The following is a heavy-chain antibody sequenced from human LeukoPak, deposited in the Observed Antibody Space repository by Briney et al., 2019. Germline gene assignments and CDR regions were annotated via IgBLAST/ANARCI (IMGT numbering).Heavy chain of an antibody. J-gene: IGHJ6*02. CDR1: GYTFTSYG. Sequence: GASVKVSCKASGYTFTSYGISWVRQAPGQGLEWMGWISAYNGNTNYAQKLQGRVTMTTDTSTSTAYMELRSLRSDDTAVYYCAREVGTYYDILTGYPLNYYYYGMDVWGQGTTVTVSS. CDR3: AREVGTYYDILTGYPLNYYYYGMDV. D-gene: IGHD3-9*01. CDR2: ISAYNGNT. V-gene: IGHV1-18*01.